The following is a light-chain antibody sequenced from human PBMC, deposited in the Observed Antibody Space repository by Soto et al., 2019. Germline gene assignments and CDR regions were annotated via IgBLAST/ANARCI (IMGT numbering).Light chain of an antibody. CDR3: QQSYSTPPYT. Sequence: DIQMTQSPSSLSTSVGDRVTITCRASQYMNNYLNWYQQKPGKAPKLLIFAAYNLQSGVPSRFSGSGSRTDFTLTISSLQPEDFATYYCQQSYSTPPYTFGQGTKLDMK. V-gene: IGKV1-39*01. CDR2: AAY. CDR1: QYMNNY. J-gene: IGKJ2*01.